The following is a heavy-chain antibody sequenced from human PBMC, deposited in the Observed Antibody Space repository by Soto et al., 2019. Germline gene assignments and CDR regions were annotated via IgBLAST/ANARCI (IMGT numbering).Heavy chain of an antibody. V-gene: IGHV5-51*01. D-gene: IGHD2-15*01. Sequence: GESLKISCQGSVYNFATSWIGWVRQMPGKGLEWMGIIYPADSDTRYSPSFQGQVTISADKSIGTAYLQWSSLKAADTAMYYCARSVYSSHGMGAWGQGTTVTVSS. J-gene: IGHJ6*02. CDR1: VYNFATSW. CDR3: ARSVYSSHGMGA. CDR2: IYPADSDT.